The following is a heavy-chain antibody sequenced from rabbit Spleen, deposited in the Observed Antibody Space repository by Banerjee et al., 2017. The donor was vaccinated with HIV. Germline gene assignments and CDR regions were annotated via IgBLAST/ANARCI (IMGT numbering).Heavy chain of an antibody. V-gene: IGHV1S45*01. CDR2: INAVTGKA. D-gene: IGHD8-1*01. Sequence: EQLEESGGGLVKPEGSLTLTCKASGVSLNDKDVMCWVRQAPGKGLEWIACINAVTGKAVYATWAKGRLTFSKTSSTTVTLQVTSLTVADTATYFCARDAGSGDYIDVYFDLWGPGTLVTVS. CDR1: GVSLNDKDV. J-gene: IGHJ4*01. CDR3: ARDAGSGDYIDVYFDL.